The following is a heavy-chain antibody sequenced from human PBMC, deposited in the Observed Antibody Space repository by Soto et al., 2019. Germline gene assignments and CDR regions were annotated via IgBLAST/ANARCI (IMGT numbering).Heavy chain of an antibody. Sequence: GGSLRLSCAASGFTFSSYAMSWVRQAPGKGLEWVSAISGSGGSTYYADSVKGRFTISRDNSKNTLYLQMNSLRAEDTAVYYCAKQPRIAVLIGWFDPWGQGTLVTVSS. D-gene: IGHD6-19*01. CDR1: GFTFSSYA. J-gene: IGHJ5*02. CDR2: ISGSGGST. CDR3: AKQPRIAVLIGWFDP. V-gene: IGHV3-23*01.